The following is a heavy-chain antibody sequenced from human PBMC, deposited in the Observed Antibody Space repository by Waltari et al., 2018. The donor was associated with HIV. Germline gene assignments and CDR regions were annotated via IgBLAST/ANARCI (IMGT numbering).Heavy chain of an antibody. V-gene: IGHV5-51*03. J-gene: IGHJ3*01. CDR3: AKLQNGFDF. Sequence: EVQLVQSGAELKKPGESLRLSCKGSGYSFLSHWIGWVRQKPGKGLEWMGSIYPADSDTKYSPSFQGQVTISADKSIGTAYLHWSSLKVADTAMYYCAKLQNGFDFWGQGTRLTVSS. CDR2: IYPADSDT. CDR1: GYSFLSHW.